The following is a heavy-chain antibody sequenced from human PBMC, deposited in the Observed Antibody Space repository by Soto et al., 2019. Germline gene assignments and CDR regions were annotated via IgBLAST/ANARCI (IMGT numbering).Heavy chain of an antibody. J-gene: IGHJ4*02. Sequence: XXTLSLPFTVSGGSVRSDSYYWSWIRQPPGKGLEWIGNIYYSGSTNYNPSLKSRVTISVDSSKNQFSLKLRSVTAADTAVYYCARTYLYGDDDYWGQGTLVTVSS. CDR1: GGSVRSDSYY. CDR3: ARTYLYGDDDY. V-gene: IGHV4-61*01. D-gene: IGHD4-17*01. CDR2: IYYSGST.